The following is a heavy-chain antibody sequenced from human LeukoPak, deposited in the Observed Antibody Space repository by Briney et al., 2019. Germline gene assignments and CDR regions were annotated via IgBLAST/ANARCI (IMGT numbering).Heavy chain of an antibody. V-gene: IGHV4-34*01. CDR2: INHSGST. J-gene: IGHJ5*02. Sequence: SETLSLTCAVYGGSFSGYYWSWIRQPPGKGLEWIGEINHSGSTNYNPSLKSRVTISVDTSKNQFFLKLSSVTAADTAVYYCARRAQGSSGYYGWFDPWGQGTLVTVSS. D-gene: IGHD3-22*01. CDR1: GGSFSGYY. CDR3: ARRAQGSSGYYGWFDP.